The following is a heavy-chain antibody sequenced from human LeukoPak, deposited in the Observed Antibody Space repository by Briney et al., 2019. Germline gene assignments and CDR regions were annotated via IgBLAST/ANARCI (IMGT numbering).Heavy chain of an antibody. Sequence: EASVKVSCKASGYTFTSYAMHWVRQAPGQRLEWMGWINAGNGNTKYSQNFQDRVTITRDTSASTAYMELSSLRSEDTAVYYCARVYASSGYVEEHGLDIWGQGTVVTVSA. V-gene: IGHV1-3*01. CDR1: GYTFTSYA. D-gene: IGHD3-22*01. CDR3: ARVYASSGYVEEHGLDI. CDR2: INAGNGNT. J-gene: IGHJ3*02.